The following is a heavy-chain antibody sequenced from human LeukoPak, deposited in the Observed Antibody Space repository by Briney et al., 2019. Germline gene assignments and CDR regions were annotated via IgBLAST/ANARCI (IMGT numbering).Heavy chain of an antibody. Sequence: SETLSLTCTVSGGSISSGGYYWSWIRQHPGTGLEWIGYIYYSGSTYYNPSLKSRVTISVDTSKNQFSLKLSSVTAADTAVYYCARSGGYSYGPIDYWGQGTLVTVSS. V-gene: IGHV4-31*03. CDR2: IYYSGST. CDR1: GGSISSGGYY. D-gene: IGHD5-18*01. CDR3: ARSGGYSYGPIDY. J-gene: IGHJ4*02.